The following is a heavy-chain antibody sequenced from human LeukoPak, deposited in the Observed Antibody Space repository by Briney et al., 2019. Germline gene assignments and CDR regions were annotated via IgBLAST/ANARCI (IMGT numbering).Heavy chain of an antibody. V-gene: IGHV4-34*01. J-gene: IGHJ4*02. CDR2: INHSGST. CDR1: GGSFSGYY. D-gene: IGHD3-9*01. Sequence: SETLSLTCAVYGGSFSGYYWSWIRQPPGKGLEWIGEINHSGSTNYNPSLKSRVTISVDTSKNPFSLKLSSVTAADTAVYYCARGPTVLRYFDWLPQHWGQGTLVTVSS. CDR3: ARGPTVLRYFDWLPQH.